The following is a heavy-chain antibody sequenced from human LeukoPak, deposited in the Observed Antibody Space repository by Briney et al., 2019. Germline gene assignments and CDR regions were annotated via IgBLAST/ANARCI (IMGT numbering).Heavy chain of an antibody. J-gene: IGHJ5*02. V-gene: IGHV1-2*06. CDR3: TRDSLGGSGSFDP. D-gene: IGHD3-16*01. Sequence: SVPVSLQASGYTLSAYYMHWVRPATGQGAEWIGRINPDCGGTGYAQNLQGRVTMTRDTSNSTTYMELSRVTSDDTAVYYCTRDSLGGSGSFDPWGEGTVVPVSS. CDR1: GYTLSAYY. CDR2: INPDCGGT.